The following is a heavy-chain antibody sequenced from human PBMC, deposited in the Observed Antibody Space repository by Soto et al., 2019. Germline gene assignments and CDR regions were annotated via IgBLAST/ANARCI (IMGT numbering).Heavy chain of an antibody. V-gene: IGHV6-1*01. CDR2: TYYRSKWYY. Sequence: PSQTLSLTCVISGDSVSSNSATWNWIRQSPSRGLEWLGRTYYRSKWYYDYAISVKSRITINPDASRNQFSLQLSSVIPEDTAVYYCGRAHLGTDRNILEPFDPWGQGTLVTVSS. D-gene: IGHD1-1*01. CDR3: GRAHLGTDRNILEPFDP. CDR1: GDSVSSNSAT. J-gene: IGHJ5*02.